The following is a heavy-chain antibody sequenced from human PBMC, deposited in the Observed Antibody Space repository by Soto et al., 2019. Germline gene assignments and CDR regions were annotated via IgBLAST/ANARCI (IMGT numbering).Heavy chain of an antibody. CDR1: GYTFTSYG. Sequence: GASVKVSCKASGYTFTSYGISWVRQAPGQGLEWMGLLIPYNGDRIYAQKFQGRVILTTDTATNTAYMELGSLRSDDTAVYDCVRDASSGYRGWWDPWGQGTLVTVSS. CDR3: VRDASSGYRGWWDP. J-gene: IGHJ5*02. V-gene: IGHV1-18*01. CDR2: LIPYNGDR. D-gene: IGHD5-12*01.